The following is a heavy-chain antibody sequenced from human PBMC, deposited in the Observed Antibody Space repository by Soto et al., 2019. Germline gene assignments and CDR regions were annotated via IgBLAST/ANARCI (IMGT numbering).Heavy chain of an antibody. J-gene: IGHJ4*02. CDR3: TRDPFIAATTTRHFDY. Sequence: GGSLRLSCTASGFTFGDYAMSWFRQAPGKGLEWVGFIRSKAYGGTTEYAASVKGRFTISRDDSKSIAYLQMNSLKTEDTAVYYCTRDPFIAATTTRHFDYWGQGTLVTVSS. CDR1: GFTFGDYA. D-gene: IGHD6-13*01. CDR2: IRSKAYGGTT. V-gene: IGHV3-49*03.